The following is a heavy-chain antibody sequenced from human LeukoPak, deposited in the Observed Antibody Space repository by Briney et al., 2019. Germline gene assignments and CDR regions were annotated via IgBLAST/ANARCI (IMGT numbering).Heavy chain of an antibody. CDR1: GFTFSSYD. CDR3: ARGGMGDY. V-gene: IGHV3-48*03. J-gene: IGHJ4*02. Sequence: GGSLRLSCAASGFTFSSYDMSWVRQVPGKGLEWVSYISTTATTIYYADSAKGRFTISRDNAKISMYLQVNTLRAEDTAVYYCARGGMGDYWGQGTLVTVSS. D-gene: IGHD3-16*01. CDR2: ISTTATTI.